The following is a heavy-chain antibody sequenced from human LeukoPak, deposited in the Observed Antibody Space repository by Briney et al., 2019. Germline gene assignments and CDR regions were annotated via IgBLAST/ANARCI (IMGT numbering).Heavy chain of an antibody. J-gene: IGHJ3*02. V-gene: IGHV3-74*01. CDR2: INTDGSST. CDR1: GFEFTSYW. D-gene: IGHD5-12*01. CDR3: AREQYRGYSGYEYAFDI. Sequence: PGGSLRLSCTASGFEFTSYWMHWVRQAPGKGLVWVSHINTDGSSTNYADSVKGRFTVSRDNAKNTLYLLLNSLGAEDTAIYYCAREQYRGYSGYEYAFDIWGQGTTVTVSS.